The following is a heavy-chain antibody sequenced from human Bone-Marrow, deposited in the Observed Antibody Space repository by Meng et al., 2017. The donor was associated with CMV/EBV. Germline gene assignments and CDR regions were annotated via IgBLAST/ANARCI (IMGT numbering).Heavy chain of an antibody. CDR3: ASSGSSIAARWTYYYYYGMDV. V-gene: IGHV3-23*01. CDR2: ISGSGGST. CDR1: GFTFSSYA. D-gene: IGHD6-6*01. J-gene: IGHJ6*02. Sequence: GGSLRLSCAASGFTFSSYAMSWVRQAPGKGLEWVSAISGSGGSTYYADSVKGRFTISRDNSKNTLYLQMNSLRAEDTAVYYCASSGSSIAARWTYYYYYGMDVWGQGTTVTVSS.